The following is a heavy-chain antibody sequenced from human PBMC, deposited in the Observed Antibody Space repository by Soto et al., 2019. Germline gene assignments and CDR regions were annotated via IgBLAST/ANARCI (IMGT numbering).Heavy chain of an antibody. CDR2: ITGGGDNT. D-gene: IGHD3-9*01. CDR1: GFTFTSYA. CDR3: TQDGGSRDWLTVN. Sequence: EVQLLESGGDLVQPGGSLRLSCAASGFTFTSYAMSWIRQAPGKGLEWVSAITGGGDNTYYADSVKGRFTISRDNSKNTLYLQMIRLRAEDTAFYYCTQDGGSRDWLTVNWGQGTLVTVSS. V-gene: IGHV3-23*01. J-gene: IGHJ4*02.